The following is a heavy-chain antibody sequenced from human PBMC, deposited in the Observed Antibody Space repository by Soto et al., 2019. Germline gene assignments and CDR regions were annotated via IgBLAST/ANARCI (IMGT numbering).Heavy chain of an antibody. CDR2: INWNSGSI. CDR1: GFTFDDYA. Sequence: LRLSCAASGFTFDDYAMHWVRQVPGKGLEWVSGINWNSGSIGYGDSVKGRFAISRDNAKNSLHLQMNSLSAEDTAFYYCVKDESINWYSGHFRHWGQGTLATVSS. CDR3: VKDESINWYSGHFRH. D-gene: IGHD6-13*01. V-gene: IGHV3-9*01. J-gene: IGHJ1*01.